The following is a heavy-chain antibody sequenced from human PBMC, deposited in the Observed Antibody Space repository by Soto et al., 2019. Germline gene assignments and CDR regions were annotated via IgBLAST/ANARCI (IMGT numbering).Heavy chain of an antibody. D-gene: IGHD6-13*01. CDR3: ARDGGIAAKKNPYYYYYGMDV. J-gene: IGHJ6*02. V-gene: IGHV4-4*07. CDR2: IYTSGST. Sequence: SETLSLTCTVSGGSISSYYWSWIRQPAGKGLEWIGRIYTSGSTNYNPSLKSRVTMSVDTSKNQFSLKLSSVTAADTAVYYCARDGGIAAKKNPYYYYYGMDVWGQGTTVTVSS. CDR1: GGSISSYY.